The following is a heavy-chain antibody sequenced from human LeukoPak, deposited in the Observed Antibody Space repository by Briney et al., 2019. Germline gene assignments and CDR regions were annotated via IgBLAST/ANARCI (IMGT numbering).Heavy chain of an antibody. D-gene: IGHD3-10*01. CDR3: ARDRAMVRGVDYYYMDV. CDR1: GGSISSYY. J-gene: IGHJ6*03. CDR2: IYTSGST. V-gene: IGHV4-4*07. Sequence: SETLPLTCTVSGGSISSYYWSWIRQPAGKGLEWIGRIYTSGSTNYNPSLKSRVTMSVDTSKNQFSLKLSSVTAADTAVYYCARDRAMVRGVDYYYMDVWGKGTTVTVSS.